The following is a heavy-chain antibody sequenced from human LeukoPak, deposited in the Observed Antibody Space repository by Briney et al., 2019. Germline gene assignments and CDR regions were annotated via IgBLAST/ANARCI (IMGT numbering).Heavy chain of an antibody. V-gene: IGHV3-48*02. CDR1: GFTFSSYN. J-gene: IGHJ4*02. CDR3: TRAGHYATYYFDY. D-gene: IGHD3-16*01. Sequence: GGSLRLSCAVSGFTFSSYNLNWVRQAPGKGLEWVSYISSGSSTIYYADSVKGRFTISRDNVKNSLYLQMTCLRDEDTAVYYCTRAGHYATYYFDYWGQGTLVTVSS. CDR2: ISSGSSTI.